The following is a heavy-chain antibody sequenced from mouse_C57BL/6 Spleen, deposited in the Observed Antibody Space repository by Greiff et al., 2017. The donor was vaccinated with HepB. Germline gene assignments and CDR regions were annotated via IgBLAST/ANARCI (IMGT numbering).Heavy chain of an antibody. D-gene: IGHD2-1*01. CDR1: GFSLTSYG. V-gene: IGHV2-2*01. Sequence: QVQLKESGPGLVQPSQSLSITCTVSGFSLTSYGVHWVRQSPGKGLEWLGVIWSGGSTDYNAAFISRLSISKDNSKSQVFFKMKSLQADDTAVYYCARNEEDGNYYFDYWGQGTTLAVSS. CDR2: IWSGGST. CDR3: ARNEEDGNYYFDY. J-gene: IGHJ2*01.